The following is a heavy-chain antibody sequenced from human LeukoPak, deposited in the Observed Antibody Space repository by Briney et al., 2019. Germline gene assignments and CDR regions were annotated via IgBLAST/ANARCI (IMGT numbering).Heavy chain of an antibody. Sequence: GGSLRLSCAASGFTFSSYGVHWVRQAPGKGLEWVAVIWYDGSNKYYADSVRGRFTISRDNSKNTLYLQMNSLRAEDTAVYYCARDSEANLEDWGQGTLVTVSS. D-gene: IGHD3-3*01. CDR3: ARDSEANLED. CDR2: IWYDGSNK. J-gene: IGHJ4*02. CDR1: GFTFSSYG. V-gene: IGHV3-33*01.